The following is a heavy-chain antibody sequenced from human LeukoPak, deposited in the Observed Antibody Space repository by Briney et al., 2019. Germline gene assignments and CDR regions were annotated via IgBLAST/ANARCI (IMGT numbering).Heavy chain of an antibody. CDR1: GFTFSSYG. D-gene: IGHD6-19*01. V-gene: IGHV3-23*01. CDR2: ISGSGGST. CDR3: AKGGNSSGWLFDY. Sequence: GGSLRLSCAASGFTFSSYGMSWVRQAPGKGLEWVSAISGSGGSTYYADSVKGRFTISRDNSKNTLYLQMNSLRAEDTAVHYCAKGGNSSGWLFDYWGQGTLVTVSS. J-gene: IGHJ4*02.